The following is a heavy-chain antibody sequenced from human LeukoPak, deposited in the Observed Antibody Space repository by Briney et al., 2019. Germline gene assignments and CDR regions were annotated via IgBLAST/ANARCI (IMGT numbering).Heavy chain of an antibody. CDR1: GFTFSSYE. Sequence: GGSLRLSCAASGFTFSSYEMNWVRQAPGKGLEWVSYISSSGSTIYYADSVKGRFTISRDNAKNSLYLQMNSLRAEDTAVYYCAGAEPYGDYVDYWGEGTLVTVSS. CDR2: ISSSGSTI. J-gene: IGHJ4*02. D-gene: IGHD4-17*01. V-gene: IGHV3-48*03. CDR3: AGAEPYGDYVDY.